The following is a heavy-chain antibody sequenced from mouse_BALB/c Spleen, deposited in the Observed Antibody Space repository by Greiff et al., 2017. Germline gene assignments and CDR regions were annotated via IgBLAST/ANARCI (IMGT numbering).Heavy chain of an antibody. V-gene: IGHV2-6-7*01. CDR2: IWGDGST. D-gene: IGHD2-3*01. CDR1: GFSLTGYG. Sequence: VQLQQSGPGLVAPSQSLSITCTVSGFSLTGYGVNWVRQPPGKGLEWLGMIWGDGSTDYNSALKSRLSISNANSTSQDFLKMNSLQTDDTARYYCARDRIYDGYYCDAMDDWGQGTSVTVSS. J-gene: IGHJ4*01. CDR3: ARDRIYDGYYCDAMDD.